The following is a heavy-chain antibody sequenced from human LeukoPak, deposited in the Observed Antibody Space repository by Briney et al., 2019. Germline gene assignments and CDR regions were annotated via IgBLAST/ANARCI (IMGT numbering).Heavy chain of an antibody. V-gene: IGHV1-46*01. CDR2: INPSGGSA. CDR1: GYTFTGYY. J-gene: IGHJ4*02. Sequence: GASVKVSCKASGYTFTGYYMHWVRQAPGQGLEWMGIINPSGGSASYAQKFQGRVTMTRDTSTSTVYMELSSLRSEDTAVYYCARTEGRRPFDYWGQGTLVTVSS. D-gene: IGHD3-10*01. CDR3: ARTEGRRPFDY.